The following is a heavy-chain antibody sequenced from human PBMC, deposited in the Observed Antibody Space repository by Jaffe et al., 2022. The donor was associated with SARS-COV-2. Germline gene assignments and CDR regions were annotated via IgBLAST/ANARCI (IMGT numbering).Heavy chain of an antibody. Sequence: EVQLVESGGGLVQPGGSLRLSCAASGFTFSSYWMSWVRQAPGKGLEWVANIKQDGSEKYYVDSVKGRFTISRDNAKNSLYLQMNSLRAEDTAVYYCARGSGIAVAPAWDWGQGTLVTVSS. CDR2: IKQDGSEK. CDR3: ARGSGIAVAPAWD. D-gene: IGHD6-19*01. CDR1: GFTFSSYW. J-gene: IGHJ4*02. V-gene: IGHV3-7*01.